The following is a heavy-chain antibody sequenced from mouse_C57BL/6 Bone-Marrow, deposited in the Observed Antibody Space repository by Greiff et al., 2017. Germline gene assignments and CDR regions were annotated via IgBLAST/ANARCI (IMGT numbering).Heavy chain of an antibody. CDR3: ARQYYFDY. CDR2: ISSGGSYT. Sequence: DVQLVESGGDLVKPGGSLKLSCAASGFTFSSYGLSWVRQTPDKRLEWVATISSGGSYTYYPDSVKGRFTISRDNAKNTLYLHMSSLKSEDTAMYYCARQYYFDYWGEGTTLTGSS. J-gene: IGHJ2*01. CDR1: GFTFSSYG. V-gene: IGHV5-6*01.